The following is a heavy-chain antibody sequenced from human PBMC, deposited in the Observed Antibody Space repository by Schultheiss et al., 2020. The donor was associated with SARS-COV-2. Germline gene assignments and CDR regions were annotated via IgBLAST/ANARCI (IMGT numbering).Heavy chain of an antibody. CDR2: ISGSGGST. V-gene: IGHV3-23*01. CDR1: GFTFSSYA. Sequence: GGSLRLSCAASGFTFSSYAMSWVRQAPGKGLEWVSAISGSGGSTYYADSVKGRFTISRDNSKNTLYLQMNSLRAEDTAVYYCAGYGDYAGAFDIWGQGTMVTVSS. CDR3: AGYGDYAGAFDI. J-gene: IGHJ3*02. D-gene: IGHD4-17*01.